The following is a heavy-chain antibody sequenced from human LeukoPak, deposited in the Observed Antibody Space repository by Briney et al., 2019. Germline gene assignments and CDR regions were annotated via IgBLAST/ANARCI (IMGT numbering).Heavy chain of an antibody. CDR2: INHSGST. CDR1: GGSFSGYY. D-gene: IGHD4-17*01. V-gene: IGHV4-34*01. CDR3: ARGLYGDYSFDP. Sequence: SETLSLTCAVYGGSFSGYYWSWIRQPPGKGLEWIGEINHSGSTNYNPPLKSRVTISVDKSKNQFSLKLSSVTAADTAVYYCARGLYGDYSFDPWGQGTLVTVSS. J-gene: IGHJ5*02.